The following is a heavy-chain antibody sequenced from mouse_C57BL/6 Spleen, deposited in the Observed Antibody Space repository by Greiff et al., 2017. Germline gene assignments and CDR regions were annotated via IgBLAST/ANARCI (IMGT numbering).Heavy chain of an antibody. V-gene: IGHV5-9*01. D-gene: IGHD3-2*02. CDR1: GFTFSSYS. CDR2: ISGGGGNT. J-gene: IGHJ4*01. Sequence: DVMLVESGGGLVKPGGSLKLSCAASGFTFSSYSMSWVRQTPEKRLEWVATISGGGGNTYYPDSVKGRFTISRDNAKNTLYLQMSSLRSEDTALYCCARGGSSDYPYAMGYWGQGTSVTVSS. CDR3: ARGGSSDYPYAMGY.